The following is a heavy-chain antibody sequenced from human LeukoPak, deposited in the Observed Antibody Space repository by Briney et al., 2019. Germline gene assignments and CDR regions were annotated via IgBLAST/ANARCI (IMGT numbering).Heavy chain of an antibody. Sequence: GGSLRLSCLPSGFTLSTNAMSWVRQAPGKGLEWISGISGSGASTYYADSVKGRFTISRDDSRNTLYLQMNSLRGDDTAVYYCAKDVGKWESLHFFDYWGQETLVTVSS. CDR1: GFTLSTNA. V-gene: IGHV3-23*01. D-gene: IGHD1-26*01. J-gene: IGHJ4*02. CDR2: ISGSGAST. CDR3: AKDVGKWESLHFFDY.